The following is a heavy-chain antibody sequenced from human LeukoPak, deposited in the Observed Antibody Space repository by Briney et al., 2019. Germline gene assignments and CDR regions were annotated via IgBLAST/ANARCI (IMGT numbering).Heavy chain of an antibody. CDR2: INHSGST. D-gene: IGHD3-9*01. Sequence: PSETLSLTCAVYGGSFSGYYWSWIRQPPGKGLEWIGEINHSGSTNYNPSLKSRVTISVDTSKNQFSLKLSSVTAADTAVYYCARKLRYFDWLPRTTKMNWFDPWGQGTLVTVSS. V-gene: IGHV4-34*01. CDR3: ARKLRYFDWLPRTTKMNWFDP. J-gene: IGHJ5*02. CDR1: GGSFSGYY.